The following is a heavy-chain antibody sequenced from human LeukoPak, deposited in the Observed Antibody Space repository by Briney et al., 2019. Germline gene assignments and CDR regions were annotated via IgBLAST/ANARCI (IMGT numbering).Heavy chain of an antibody. CDR3: ARICSTSCYAGGRYYAMDV. D-gene: IGHD2-2*01. CDR1: GGSISRGGYF. J-gene: IGHJ6*02. CDR2: IYYSGST. Sequence: LSQTLSLTCFVSGGSISRGGYFWSWIRQHPGKGLEWIGYIYYSGSTYYKPSLKSRVTISVDTSKNQFSLKLSSVTAADTAVYYCARICSTSCYAGGRYYAMDVWGQGTTVTVSS. V-gene: IGHV4-31*03.